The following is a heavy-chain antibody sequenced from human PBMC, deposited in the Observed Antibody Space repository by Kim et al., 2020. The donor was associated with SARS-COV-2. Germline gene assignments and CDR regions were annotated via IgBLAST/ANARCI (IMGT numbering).Heavy chain of an antibody. Sequence: GGSLRLSCAASGFTFSSHWMHWVRQAPGKGPVWVSRINADRSVIEYAASVKGRFTISRDNAKSTLALQMNSLRPEDTAVYYCARGGGSYGFDSWGQGVLVTVSS. J-gene: IGHJ4*02. CDR3: ARGGGSYGFDS. D-gene: IGHD1-26*01. CDR2: INADRSVI. CDR1: GFTFSSHW. V-gene: IGHV3-74*01.